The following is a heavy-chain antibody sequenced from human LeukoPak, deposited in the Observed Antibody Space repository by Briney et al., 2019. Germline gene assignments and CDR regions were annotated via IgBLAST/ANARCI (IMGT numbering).Heavy chain of an antibody. CDR3: ARDRRAITPSNYYYYYGMDV. Sequence: GGSLRLSCAASGFTFSDYYMSWIRQAPGKGLEWVSYISSSSSYTNYADSVKGRFTISRDNAKNSLYLQMNSLRAEDTAVYYCARDRRAITPSNYYYYYGMDVWGQGTTVTVSS. V-gene: IGHV3-11*06. CDR2: ISSSSSYT. D-gene: IGHD3-3*01. J-gene: IGHJ6*02. CDR1: GFTFSDYY.